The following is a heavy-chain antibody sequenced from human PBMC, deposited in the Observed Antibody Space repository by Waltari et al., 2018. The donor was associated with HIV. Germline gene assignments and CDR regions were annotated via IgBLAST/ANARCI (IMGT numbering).Heavy chain of an antibody. Sequence: QVHLVESGGGVVQPGRSLRLSCAASGFTFSSYAMHWVRQAPGKGLEGVAVISYHGDDKYYADSVKGRFTISRDNSKNTLYLQMNSLRAEDTAVYYCAKGASGWSPGYWGQGTLVTVSS. V-gene: IGHV3-30*18. CDR2: ISYHGDDK. CDR3: AKGASGWSPGY. D-gene: IGHD6-19*01. J-gene: IGHJ4*02. CDR1: GFTFSSYA.